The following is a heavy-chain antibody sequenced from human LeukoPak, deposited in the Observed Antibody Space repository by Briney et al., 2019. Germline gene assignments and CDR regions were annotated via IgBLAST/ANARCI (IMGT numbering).Heavy chain of an antibody. CDR3: AKVMLLLDY. CDR2: ISGSGGST. Sequence: GGSLRLPCAASGFTFSSYAMSWVRQAPGKGLEWVSAISGSGGSTYYADSVKGRFAISRDNSKNTLYLQMNSLRAEDTDVYYCAKVMLLLDYWGQGTLVTVSS. D-gene: IGHD2-21*01. J-gene: IGHJ4*02. CDR1: GFTFSSYA. V-gene: IGHV3-23*01.